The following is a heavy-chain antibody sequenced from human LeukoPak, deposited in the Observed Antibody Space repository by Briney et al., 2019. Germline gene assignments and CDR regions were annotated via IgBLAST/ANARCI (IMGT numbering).Heavy chain of an antibody. D-gene: IGHD3-16*02. CDR1: GGTFSSYA. CDR2: FDPEDGET. Sequence: ASVKVSCKASGGTFSSYAISWVRQAPGQGLEWIGGFDPEDGETIYAQKFQGRVTMTEDTSTDTAYMKLSSLRSEDTAVYYCATYDYVWGSYRYPFDYWGQGTLVTVSS. V-gene: IGHV1-24*01. J-gene: IGHJ4*02. CDR3: ATYDYVWGSYRYPFDY.